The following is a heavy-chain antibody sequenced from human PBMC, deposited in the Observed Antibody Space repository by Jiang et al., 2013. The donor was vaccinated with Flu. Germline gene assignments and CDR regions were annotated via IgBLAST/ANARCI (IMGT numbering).Heavy chain of an antibody. Sequence: SGAEVKKPGSSVKVSCKASGGTFSSYAISWVRQAPGQGLEWMGGIIPIFGTANYAQKFQGRVTITADESTSTAYMELSSLRSEDTAVYYCARDLGDSSVQIFFGAFDIWGQGTMVTVSS. J-gene: IGHJ3*02. CDR3: ARDLGDSSVQIFFGAFDI. CDR1: GGTFSSYA. CDR2: IIPIFGTA. V-gene: IGHV1-69*01. D-gene: IGHD3-22*01.